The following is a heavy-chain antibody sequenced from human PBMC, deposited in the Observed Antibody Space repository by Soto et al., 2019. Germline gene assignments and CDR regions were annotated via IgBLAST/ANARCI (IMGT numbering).Heavy chain of an antibody. D-gene: IGHD2-21*02. CDR3: ARVVTYCGGDCSEYFQH. Sequence: QVQLQQWGAGLLKPSETLSLTCAVYGGSFSGYYWSWIRQPPGKGLEWIGEINHSGSTNYNPSLKSRVTISVDTSNNQFSLKLSSVTAADTAVYYCARVVTYCGGDCSEYFQHWGQGTLVTVSS. CDR2: INHSGST. V-gene: IGHV4-34*01. J-gene: IGHJ1*01. CDR1: GGSFSGYY.